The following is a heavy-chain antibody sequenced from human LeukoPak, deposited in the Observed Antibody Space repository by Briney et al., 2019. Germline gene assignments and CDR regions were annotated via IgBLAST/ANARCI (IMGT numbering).Heavy chain of an antibody. D-gene: IGHD7-27*01. CDR2: INPNSGGT. V-gene: IGHV1-2*06. Sequence: GGSLRLSCAASGYTFTGYYMHWVRQAPGQGLEWMGRINPNSGGTNYAQKFQGMGTMTRDTSISTAYMELSRLRSDDTAVYYCAIRGKNWGSGFDYWGQGTLVTVSS. CDR3: AIRGKNWGSGFDY. CDR1: GYTFTGYY. J-gene: IGHJ4*02.